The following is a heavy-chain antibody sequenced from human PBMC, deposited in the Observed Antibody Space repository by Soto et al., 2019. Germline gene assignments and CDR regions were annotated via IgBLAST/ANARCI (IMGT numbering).Heavy chain of an antibody. CDR1: GGAVSSGTYY. CDR2: IYFTGST. Sequence: PSETLSLTCNVSGGAVSSGTYYWSWIRQPPGKGLEWIGHIYFTGSTNYNPSLKSRVTMSLDTSSNQFSLKLSSVTAADTAVYYCTRGPPRVQWFDPWGLGTLVTVSS. V-gene: IGHV4-61*01. J-gene: IGHJ5*02. CDR3: TRGPPRVQWFDP.